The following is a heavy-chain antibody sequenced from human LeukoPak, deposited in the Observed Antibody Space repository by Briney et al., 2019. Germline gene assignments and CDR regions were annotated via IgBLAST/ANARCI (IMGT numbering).Heavy chain of an antibody. CDR1: GGSFSGYY. CDR3: ARGLSPRGYSYGYSPMYYFDY. Sequence: SETLSLTFAVYGGSFSGYYWSWIRQPPGKGLEWIGEINHSGSTNYNPSLKSRVTISVDTSKNQFSLKLSSVTAADTAVYYCARGLSPRGYSYGYSPMYYFDYWGQGTLVTVSS. CDR2: INHSGST. J-gene: IGHJ4*02. V-gene: IGHV4-34*01. D-gene: IGHD5-18*01.